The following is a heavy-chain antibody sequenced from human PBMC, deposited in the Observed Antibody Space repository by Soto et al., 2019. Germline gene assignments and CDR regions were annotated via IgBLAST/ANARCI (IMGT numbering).Heavy chain of an antibody. V-gene: IGHV3-30*18. CDR2: ISYDGSNK. J-gene: IGHJ4*02. CDR3: AKDPFPITIFGVVITYFDY. Sequence: PGGSLRLSCAASGFTFSSYGMHWVRQAPGKGLEWVAVISYDGSNKYYADSVKGRFTISRDNSKNTLYLQMNSLRAEDTAVYYCAKDPFPITIFGVVITYFDYWGQGTLVTVSS. D-gene: IGHD3-3*01. CDR1: GFTFSSYG.